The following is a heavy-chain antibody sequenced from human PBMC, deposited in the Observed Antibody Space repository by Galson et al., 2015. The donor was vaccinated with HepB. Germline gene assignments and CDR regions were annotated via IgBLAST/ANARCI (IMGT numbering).Heavy chain of an antibody. V-gene: IGHV3-33*01. Sequence: SLRLSCAASGFTFSSYGMHWVRQAPGKGLEWVAVIWYDGSNKYYADSVKGRFTISRDNSKNTLYLQMNSLRAEDTAVYYCARDLSSATPGDYWGQGTLVTVSS. CDR3: ARDLSSATPGDY. CDR1: GFTFSSYG. J-gene: IGHJ4*02. CDR2: IWYDGSNK. D-gene: IGHD2-15*01.